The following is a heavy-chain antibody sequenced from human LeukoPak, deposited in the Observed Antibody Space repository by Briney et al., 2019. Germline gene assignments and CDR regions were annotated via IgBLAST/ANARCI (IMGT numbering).Heavy chain of an antibody. CDR1: GFTFSSYW. J-gene: IGHJ4*02. Sequence: GGSLRLSCAASGFTFSSYWMSWVRQAPGKGLEWVANIKQDGSEKYYVDSVKGRFTISRDNAKNSLYLQMNSLRAEDTAVYYCARAAGIVGATYFDYWGQGTLVTVSS. CDR2: IKQDGSEK. V-gene: IGHV3-7*01. CDR3: ARAAGIVGATYFDY. D-gene: IGHD1-26*01.